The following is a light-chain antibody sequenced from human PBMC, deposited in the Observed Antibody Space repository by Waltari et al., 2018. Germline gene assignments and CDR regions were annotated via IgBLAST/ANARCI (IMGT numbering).Light chain of an antibody. CDR3: QKYTSAPAT. Sequence: DIQMTQSPSSLSASVGDRVTITCRASQGIGNYLAWYQQKPGKVPQLLIYDASTLQSGVPSRFSGGGSGTDFTLTISSLRPEDVATYYCQKYTSAPATFGQGTKLEIK. CDR1: QGIGNY. CDR2: DAS. V-gene: IGKV1-27*01. J-gene: IGKJ2*01.